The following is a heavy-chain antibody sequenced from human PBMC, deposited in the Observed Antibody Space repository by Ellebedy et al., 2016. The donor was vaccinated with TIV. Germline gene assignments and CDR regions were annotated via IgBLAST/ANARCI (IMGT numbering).Heavy chain of an antibody. V-gene: IGHV3-48*01. Sequence: GESLKISCAASGFTFSSYSVNWVRQAPGKGLEWVSYISNTNSGSTIYYADSVKGRFTISRDNAKNSVFLEMNSLRAEDSAVYYCARRVGLDFWGQGTLVTVSS. CDR3: ARRVGLDF. CDR1: GFTFSSYS. CDR2: ISNTNSGSTI. J-gene: IGHJ4*02. D-gene: IGHD1-26*01.